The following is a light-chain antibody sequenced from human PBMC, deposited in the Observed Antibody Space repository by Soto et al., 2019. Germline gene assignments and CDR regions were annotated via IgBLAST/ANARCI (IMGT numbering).Light chain of an antibody. J-gene: IGKJ1*01. Sequence: TVLTQSPGTLSLSPGERATLFCRASQSVSSNYLAWYQQKPGQAPRLLIYGASSRATGIPDRFSGSGSGTDFSLTISRLEPEDSAVYYCQQHGSSPPSWTFGQGTKVEIK. V-gene: IGKV3-20*01. CDR2: GAS. CDR1: QSVSSNY. CDR3: QQHGSSPPSWT.